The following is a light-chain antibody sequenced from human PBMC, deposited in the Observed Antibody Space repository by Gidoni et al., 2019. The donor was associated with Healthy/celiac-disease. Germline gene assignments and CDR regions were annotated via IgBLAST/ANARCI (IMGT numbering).Light chain of an antibody. Sequence: DIQMTQSPSSLSASVGDRVTITCRASQSISSYLNWYQQKPGKAPKLLIYAASSLQSGVPSRFSGSGSGTDVTLTISSLQPEDFATYYCQQSYNTPSITFGQGTRLEIK. CDR1: QSISSY. V-gene: IGKV1-39*01. CDR3: QQSYNTPSIT. CDR2: AAS. J-gene: IGKJ5*01.